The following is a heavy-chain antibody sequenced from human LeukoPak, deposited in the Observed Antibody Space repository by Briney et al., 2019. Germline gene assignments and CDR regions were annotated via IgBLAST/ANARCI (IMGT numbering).Heavy chain of an antibody. CDR1: GGTFSSYA. V-gene: IGHV1-69*05. CDR2: IIPIFGTA. CDR3: AREVFIAAADYWYFDL. D-gene: IGHD6-13*01. J-gene: IGHJ2*01. Sequence: ASVKVSCKASGGTFSSYAISWVRQAPGQGLEWMGRIIPIFGTANYAQKFQGRVTTTTDESTSTAYMELSSLRSEDTAVYYCAREVFIAAADYWYFDLWGRGTLVTVSS.